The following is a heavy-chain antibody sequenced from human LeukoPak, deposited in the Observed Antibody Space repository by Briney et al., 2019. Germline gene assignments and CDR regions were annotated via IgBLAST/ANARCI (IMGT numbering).Heavy chain of an antibody. Sequence: SETLSLTCTVSGGSISSYYWSWIRQPPGKGLEWIGYIYYIGSTNYNPSLKSRVTISVDTSKNQFSLKLSSVTAADTAVYYCAREGSGSYYGAYYYYYMDVWGKGTTVTVSS. CDR1: GGSISSYY. D-gene: IGHD3-10*01. CDR3: AREGSGSYYGAYYYYYMDV. J-gene: IGHJ6*03. CDR2: IYYIGST. V-gene: IGHV4-59*01.